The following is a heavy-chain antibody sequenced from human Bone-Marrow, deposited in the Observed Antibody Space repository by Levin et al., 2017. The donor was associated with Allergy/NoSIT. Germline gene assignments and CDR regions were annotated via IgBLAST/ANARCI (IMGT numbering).Heavy chain of an antibody. V-gene: IGHV3-66*01. CDR3: ARESVDDSSNPDYHYYYGFDV. J-gene: IGHJ6*01. D-gene: IGHD4-11*01. CDR1: GFTVSSDS. CDR2: SKKKGNT. Sequence: GESLKISCAASGFTVSSDSLNWVRQTPGKGLEWISVSKKKGNTFYADSVKGRFTISRDTSKNMLFLQMKSLRAEDTAVYYCARESVDDSSNPDYHYYYGFDVWGQGTTVTVSS.